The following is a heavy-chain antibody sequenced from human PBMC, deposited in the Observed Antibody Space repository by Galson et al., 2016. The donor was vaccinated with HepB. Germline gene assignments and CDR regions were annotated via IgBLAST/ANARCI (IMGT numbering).Heavy chain of an antibody. Sequence: SLRLSCAASGFPVNSNFMSWVRQAPGKGLEWVSAIYSGDTRYYADSVKGRFSISSDKSKNTLFLQMNSLGADDTAVYYCARENFITGWYSEYYFDYWGQGALVIVSS. V-gene: IGHV3-53*01. D-gene: IGHD6-19*01. J-gene: IGHJ4*02. CDR1: GFPVNSNF. CDR3: ARENFITGWYSEYYFDY. CDR2: IYSGDTR.